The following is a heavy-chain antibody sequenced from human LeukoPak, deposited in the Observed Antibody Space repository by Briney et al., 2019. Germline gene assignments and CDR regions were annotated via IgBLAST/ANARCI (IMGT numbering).Heavy chain of an antibody. Sequence: GGSLRLSCAASGFTFSSYAMSWVRQAPGKGLEWVSAISGSGGSTYYADSVKGRFTISRDNSKNTLYLQMNSLRAEDTAVYYCARDPGDGYKRYYFDYWGQGTLVTVSS. J-gene: IGHJ4*02. CDR2: ISGSGGST. CDR1: GFTFSSYA. CDR3: ARDPGDGYKRYYFDY. V-gene: IGHV3-23*01. D-gene: IGHD5-24*01.